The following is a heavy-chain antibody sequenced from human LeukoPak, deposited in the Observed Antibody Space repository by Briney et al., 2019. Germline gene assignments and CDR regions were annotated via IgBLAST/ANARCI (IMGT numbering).Heavy chain of an antibody. CDR1: GFTFSRSW. D-gene: IGHD6-13*01. Sequence: PGGSLRLSCAASGFTFSRSWMHWVRQSPGKGLVWVSRITSDGSTTNYADSVKGRFTISRDNAKNTVYLQMNTLRAEDTAVYYCAKDHGGIAIWGQGTMVTVSS. CDR2: ITSDGSTT. CDR3: AKDHGGIAI. V-gene: IGHV3-74*01. J-gene: IGHJ3*02.